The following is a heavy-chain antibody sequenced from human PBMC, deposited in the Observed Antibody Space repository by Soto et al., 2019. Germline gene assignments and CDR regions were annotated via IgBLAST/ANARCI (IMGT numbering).Heavy chain of an antibody. Sequence: ASVKVSCKGSGYTFNSYGISWVRQAPGQGLEWMGWISPYNGNTNSARKFQGRVTMTTDTSTSTAYMELRSLRYDDTAVYYCARGAWDYMNSRYDYWGQGTLVTVSS. CDR3: ARGAWDYMNSRYDY. CDR1: GYTFNSYG. J-gene: IGHJ4*02. D-gene: IGHD3-10*01. CDR2: ISPYNGNT. V-gene: IGHV1-18*04.